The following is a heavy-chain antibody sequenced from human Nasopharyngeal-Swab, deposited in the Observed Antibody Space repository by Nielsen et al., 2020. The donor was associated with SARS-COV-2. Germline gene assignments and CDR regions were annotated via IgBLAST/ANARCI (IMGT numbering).Heavy chain of an antibody. V-gene: IGHV3-21*01. J-gene: IGHJ4*02. CDR3: ARGFGSGRH. CDR1: GFIFSTYN. CDR2: ISHTGSDI. Sequence: GESLKISCVGSGFIFSTYNLNWVRQAPGKGLEWVSSISHTGSDIYYADSVKGRFTISRDNAKNSVYLQMNSLRAEDKAVYYCARGFGSGRHWGQGTLVTVSS. D-gene: IGHD3-10*01.